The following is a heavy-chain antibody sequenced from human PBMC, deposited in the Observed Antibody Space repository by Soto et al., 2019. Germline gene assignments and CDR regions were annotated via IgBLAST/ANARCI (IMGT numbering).Heavy chain of an antibody. CDR2: TRSNGEYT. CDR1: GFTFSDYA. V-gene: IGHV3-23*01. CDR3: AKDSRNVAVSAARVYGMEV. Sequence: GGSLRLSCAGSGFTFSDYAMTWVRQAPGKGLEWVSTTRSNGEYTYYGDSAKGRFTVSRDNSKNTLYLEMSSVRAEDTAVYYCAKDSRNVAVSAARVYGMEVWGQGTTVTVSS. D-gene: IGHD2-2*01. J-gene: IGHJ6*02.